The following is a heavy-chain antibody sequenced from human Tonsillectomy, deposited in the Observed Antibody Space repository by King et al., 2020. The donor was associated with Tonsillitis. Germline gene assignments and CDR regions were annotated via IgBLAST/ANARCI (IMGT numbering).Heavy chain of an antibody. V-gene: IGHV4-59*01. Sequence: VQLQESGPGLVKPSETLSLPCTVSGGSISSYYWSWIRQPPGKGLEWIGYIYYSGSTNYNPSLKSRVTISVDTSKNQFSLKLSSVTAADTAVYYCARVYSSSSDHDAFDIWGQGTMVTVSS. D-gene: IGHD6-6*01. CDR3: ARVYSSSSDHDAFDI. CDR2: IYYSGST. CDR1: GGSISSYY. J-gene: IGHJ3*02.